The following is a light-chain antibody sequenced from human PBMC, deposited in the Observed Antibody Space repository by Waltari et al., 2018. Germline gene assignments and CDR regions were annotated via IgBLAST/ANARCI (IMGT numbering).Light chain of an antibody. V-gene: IGLV1-47*01. CDR1: SSNIGSNS. CDR2: RNF. J-gene: IGLJ2*01. Sequence: QSVLTQPPSASGAPGQRVTIPCSGRSSNIGSNSVSWYQHFPGTAPRLLIYRNFQGPSGVPERFSGSKSGTSASLAISGLRSEDEADYYCAVWDDNLYGVVFGGGTKLTVL. CDR3: AVWDDNLYGVV.